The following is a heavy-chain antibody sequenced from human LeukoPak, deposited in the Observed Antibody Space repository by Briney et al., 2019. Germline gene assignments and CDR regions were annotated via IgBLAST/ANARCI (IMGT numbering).Heavy chain of an antibody. Sequence: KPSETLSLTCTVSGGSISSSNWWSWVRQPPGKGLEWIGSIYYSGITYHNPSLKSRVTISVDTSNNQFSLKMSSVTAADTAVCFCARHQEGMVRGVLYYMDVWGKGTTVTVSS. CDR1: GGSISSSNW. V-gene: IGHV4-39*01. J-gene: IGHJ6*03. CDR3: ARHQEGMVRGVLYYMDV. D-gene: IGHD3-10*01. CDR2: IYYSGIT.